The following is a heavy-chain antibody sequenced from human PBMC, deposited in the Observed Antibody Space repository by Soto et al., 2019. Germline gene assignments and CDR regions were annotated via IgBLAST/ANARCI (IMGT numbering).Heavy chain of an antibody. V-gene: IGHV3-23*01. CDR2: ISDSGST. D-gene: IGHD2-15*01. Sequence: GGSLRLSCAASGFTFSSYAMSWVRQAPGKGLEWVSTISDSGSTYYADSVKGRFTISRDISKNTLYVQMSSLRAEDTAVYYCAKGGEGYCSGTSCLYHMDAWGKGTTVTV. J-gene: IGHJ6*03. CDR1: GFTFSSYA. CDR3: AKGGEGYCSGTSCLYHMDA.